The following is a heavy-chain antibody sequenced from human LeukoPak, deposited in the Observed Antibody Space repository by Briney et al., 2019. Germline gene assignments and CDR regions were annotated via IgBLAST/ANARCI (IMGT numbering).Heavy chain of an antibody. V-gene: IGHV1-46*01. CDR3: ATGKLGTDFDY. J-gene: IGHJ4*02. CDR1: GYTFTSYG. CDR2: INPSGGST. D-gene: IGHD7-27*01. Sequence: ASVKVSCKASGYTFTSYGISWVRQAPGQGLEWMGIINPSGGSTSYAQKFQGRVTMTRDTSTSTVYMELSSLRSEDTAVYYCATGKLGTDFDYWGQGTLVTVSS.